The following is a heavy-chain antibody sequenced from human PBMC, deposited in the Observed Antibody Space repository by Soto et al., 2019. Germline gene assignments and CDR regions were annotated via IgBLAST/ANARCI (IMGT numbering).Heavy chain of an antibody. J-gene: IGHJ6*02. Sequence: GGSLRLSCAASGFTFSSYAVSWVRQAPGKGLEWVSAISGSGGSTYYADSVKGRFTISRDNSKNTLYLQMNSLRAEDTAIYYCAKDHFSSSDYYYYGMDVWGQGTTVTVSS. V-gene: IGHV3-23*01. CDR2: ISGSGGST. D-gene: IGHD6-6*01. CDR3: AKDHFSSSDYYYYGMDV. CDR1: GFTFSSYA.